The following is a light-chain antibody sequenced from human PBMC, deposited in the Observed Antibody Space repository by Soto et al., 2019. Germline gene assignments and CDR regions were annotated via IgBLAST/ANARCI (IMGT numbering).Light chain of an antibody. Sequence: EIVLTQSPGTLSLSPGERATLSCRASQSVRSTHLAWYQQKPGQAPRLLIYGASNRATGIPDRFSGSGSGTDFTLTISRLEPEDFAVYYCQQYSASPPTFGGGTKVEIK. CDR1: QSVRSTH. CDR3: QQYSASPPT. V-gene: IGKV3-20*01. CDR2: GAS. J-gene: IGKJ4*01.